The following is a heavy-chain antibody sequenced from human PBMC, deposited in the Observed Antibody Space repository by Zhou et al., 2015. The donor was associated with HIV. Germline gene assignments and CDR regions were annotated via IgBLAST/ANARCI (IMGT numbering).Heavy chain of an antibody. Sequence: QVQLVQSGAEVKKPGSSVKVSCKASGGTFSSYTISWVRQAPGQGLEWMGGIIPIFGTANYAQKFQGRVTITADESTSTAYMELSSLRSEDTAVYYCARASRWAEKRYDYVWGRFDYWGQGTLVTVSS. CDR2: IIPIFGTA. J-gene: IGHJ4*02. CDR3: ARASRWAEKRYDYVWGRFDY. D-gene: IGHD3-16*01. V-gene: IGHV1-69*01. CDR1: GGTFSSYT.